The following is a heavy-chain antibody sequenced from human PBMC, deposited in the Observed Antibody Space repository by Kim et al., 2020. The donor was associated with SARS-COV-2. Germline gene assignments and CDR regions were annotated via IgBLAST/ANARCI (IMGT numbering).Heavy chain of an antibody. D-gene: IGHD1-1*01. CDR1: GYTLTTYY. CDR3: ARDWNADNLCD. J-gene: IGHJ4*02. V-gene: IGHV1-46*01. Sequence: ASVKVSCKTSGYTLTTYYWHWVRQAPGQGLEWMGIINPSGGTTTYAQKFQGKVAMTWDMSTSTVYMELSSLRSEDTAFYYCARDWNADNLCDWGQGTLVAVSS. CDR2: INPSGGTT.